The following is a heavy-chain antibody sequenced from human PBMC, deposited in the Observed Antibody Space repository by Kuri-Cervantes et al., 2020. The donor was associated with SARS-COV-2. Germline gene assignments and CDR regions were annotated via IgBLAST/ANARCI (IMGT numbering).Heavy chain of an antibody. J-gene: IGHJ4*02. CDR1: GFTFGSYV. Sequence: ESLKISCAASGFTFGSYVMSWVRQAPGKGLEWVSTISVSGGSTYYADSVKGRFTISRDSSENTLYLQMNSLRAEDTAVYYFARAYCGGDCEFDYWGQGTLVTVSS. D-gene: IGHD2-21*02. V-gene: IGHV3-23*01. CDR3: ARAYCGGDCEFDY. CDR2: ISVSGGST.